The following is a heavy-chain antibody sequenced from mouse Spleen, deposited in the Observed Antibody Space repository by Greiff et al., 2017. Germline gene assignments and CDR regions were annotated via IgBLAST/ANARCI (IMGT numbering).Heavy chain of an antibody. V-gene: IGHV6-3*01. CDR2: IRLKSDNYAT. J-gene: IGHJ3*01. CDR1: GFTFSNYW. CDR3: TAGFYWFAY. Sequence: EVKLMESGGGLVQPGGSMKLSCVASGFTFSNYWMNWVRQSPEKGLEWVAQIRLKSDNYATHYAESVKGRLTISRDDSTSSVYLQMNNLRADDTGIYYCTAGFYWFAYWGQGTLVTVSA.